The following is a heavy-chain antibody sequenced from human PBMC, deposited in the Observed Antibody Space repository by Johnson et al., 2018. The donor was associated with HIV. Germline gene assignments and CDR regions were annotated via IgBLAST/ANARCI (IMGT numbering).Heavy chain of an antibody. CDR1: GFTFSSYG. J-gene: IGHJ3*02. CDR3: AKDAVTDDAFDI. V-gene: IGHV3-30*02. Sequence: QVQLVESGGGLVKPGGSLRLSCSASGFTFSSYGMHWVRQAPGKGLEWVAFIRYDGSNKYYADSVKGRFTISRDNSKNTLYLQMNSLRAEDTAVYYCAKDAVTDDAFDIWGQGTMVTVSS. CDR2: IRYDGSNK. D-gene: IGHD4-17*01.